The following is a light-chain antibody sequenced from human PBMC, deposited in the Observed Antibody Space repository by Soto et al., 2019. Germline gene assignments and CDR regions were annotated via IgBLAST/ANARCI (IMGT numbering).Light chain of an antibody. CDR1: QSIRNY. CDR3: PQSYSTPPYP. CDR2: AAS. Sequence: DIQMTQSPSSLSASVGDRVTITCRASQSIRNYLNWYQQKPGKAPRLLIYAASSLQSGVPSRFSGSGSGTDFTLSISSLQPEDFATYYCPQSYSTPPYPFGQGTKLEIK. V-gene: IGKV1-39*01. J-gene: IGKJ2*01.